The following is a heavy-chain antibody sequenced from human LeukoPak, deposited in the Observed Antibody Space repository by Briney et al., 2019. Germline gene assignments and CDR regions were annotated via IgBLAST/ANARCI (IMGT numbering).Heavy chain of an antibody. J-gene: IGHJ4*02. Sequence: PGGSLRLSCAASGFTFSSYAMSWVRQAPGKGLEWVSAISGSGGSTYYADSVKGRFTISRDNSKNTLYLQMNSLRAEDTAVYYCARAVAGEPYFDYWGQGTLVTVSS. CDR3: ARAVAGEPYFDY. V-gene: IGHV3-23*01. CDR2: ISGSGGST. CDR1: GFTFSSYA. D-gene: IGHD6-19*01.